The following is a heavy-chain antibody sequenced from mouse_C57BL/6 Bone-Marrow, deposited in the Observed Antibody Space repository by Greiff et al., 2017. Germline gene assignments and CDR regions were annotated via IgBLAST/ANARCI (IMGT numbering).Heavy chain of an antibody. J-gene: IGHJ2*01. D-gene: IGHD2-9*01. CDR1: GFNIKDDY. CDR2: IDPENGDT. CDR3: TPSMVTTGYYFDY. Sequence: EVQGVESGAELVRPGASVKLSCTASGFNIKDDYMHWVKQRPEQGLEWIGWIDPENGDTEYASKFQGKATITADTSSNTAYLQLSSLTSEDTAVYYCTPSMVTTGYYFDYWGQGTTLTVSS. V-gene: IGHV14-4*01.